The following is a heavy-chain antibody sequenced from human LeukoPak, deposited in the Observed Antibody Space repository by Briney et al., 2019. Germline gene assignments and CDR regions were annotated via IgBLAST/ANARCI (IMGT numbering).Heavy chain of an antibody. V-gene: IGHV3-11*06. J-gene: IGHJ4*02. CDR2: ISSSSSYT. Sequence: GGSLRLSCAASGFTFSDYYMSWLRQAPGKGLEWVSYISSSSSYTNYADSVKGRFTISRDNAKNSLYLQMNSLRAEDTAVYYCARKLDSSDYWGQGTLVTVSS. CDR3: ARKLDSSDY. D-gene: IGHD2-2*03. CDR1: GFTFSDYY.